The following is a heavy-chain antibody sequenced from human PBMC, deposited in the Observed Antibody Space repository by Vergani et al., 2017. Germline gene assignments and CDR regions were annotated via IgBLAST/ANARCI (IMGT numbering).Heavy chain of an antibody. CDR3: ARDRDGYSYGYVRGMDV. J-gene: IGHJ6*02. V-gene: IGHV3-11*04. D-gene: IGHD5-18*01. Sequence: VQLVESGGGLVKPGGSLRLSCAASGFTFSDYYMNWVRQAPGKGLEWVSYISSSSSTIYYADSVKGRFTISRDNAKNSLYLQMNSLRAEDTAVYYCARDRDGYSYGYVRGMDVWGQGTTVTVSS. CDR2: ISSSSSTI. CDR1: GFTFSDYY.